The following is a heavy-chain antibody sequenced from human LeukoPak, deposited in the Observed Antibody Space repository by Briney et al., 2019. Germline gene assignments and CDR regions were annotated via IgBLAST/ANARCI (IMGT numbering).Heavy chain of an antibody. CDR2: ISSSSSYI. CDR3: AREYGSGWYDY. J-gene: IGHJ4*02. D-gene: IGHD6-19*01. Sequence: PGGSLRLSCAASGFTFSSYIMNWVRQAPGKGLEWVSSISSSSSYIYYAESVKGRFTISRDNAKNSLYLQMNSLTAEDMAVYYCAREYGSGWYDYWGQGTLVTVSS. V-gene: IGHV3-21*01. CDR1: GFTFSSYI.